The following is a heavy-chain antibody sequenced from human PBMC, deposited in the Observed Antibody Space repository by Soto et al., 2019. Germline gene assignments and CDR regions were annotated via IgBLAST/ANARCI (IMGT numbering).Heavy chain of an antibody. CDR1: GFTFSDHY. J-gene: IGHJ4*02. CDR2: TRNKANSYTT. D-gene: IGHD2-8*02. Sequence: EVQLVESGGGLVQPGGSLRLSCAASGFTFSDHYMDWVRQAPGKGLEWVGRTRNKANSYTTEYAASVKGRFTISRDDSKNSLYLQMNNLKTEDTAVYYCARDLAVSQGWGYWGQGTLVTVSS. V-gene: IGHV3-72*01. CDR3: ARDLAVSQGWGY.